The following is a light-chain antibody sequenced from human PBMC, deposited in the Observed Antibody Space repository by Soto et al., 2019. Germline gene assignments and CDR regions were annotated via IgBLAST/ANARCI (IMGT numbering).Light chain of an antibody. Sequence: TVVTPSPGTLSLSPGERATLSCRASHIVSSNFLAWYQQKPGQAPRLLIYGASDRATGIPDRFIGSRSGTDFTLTISRLEPEDFAVYYCQQYDNSPLTFGGGTKVDIK. CDR3: QQYDNSPLT. CDR2: GAS. V-gene: IGKV3-20*01. J-gene: IGKJ4*01. CDR1: HIVSSNF.